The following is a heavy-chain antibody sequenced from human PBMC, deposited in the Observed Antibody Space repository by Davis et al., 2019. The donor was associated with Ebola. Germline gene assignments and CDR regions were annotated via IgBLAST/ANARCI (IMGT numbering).Heavy chain of an antibody. Sequence: AASVKVSCKASGGTFSTYAIDWVRQAPGQGLEWMGRLIPMLGIPNYAQKFQGRVTITADKSTSTAYMEVRSLRSDDTAVYYCARVPLLGSGWDYYFDYWGQGTLVTVSS. CDR1: GGTFSTYA. V-gene: IGHV1-69*04. CDR3: ARVPLLGSGWDYYFDY. CDR2: LIPMLGIP. D-gene: IGHD6-19*01. J-gene: IGHJ4*02.